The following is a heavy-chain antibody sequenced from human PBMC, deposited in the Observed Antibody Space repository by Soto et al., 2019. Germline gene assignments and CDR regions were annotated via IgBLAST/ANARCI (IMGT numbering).Heavy chain of an antibody. CDR2: IYYSGST. CDR3: VRGIGGYFHY. J-gene: IGHJ4*02. Sequence: VQLQESGPGLVKSSQTLSLTCTFSGGSISSGGHYWSWIRQHPGKGLEWIGYIYYSGSTYYNPSLKSRITISVDTSKNQFSLKLSSVTAADTAVYYCVRGIGGYFHYWGQGSLVTVSS. D-gene: IGHD3-3*01. CDR1: GGSISSGGHY. V-gene: IGHV4-31*03.